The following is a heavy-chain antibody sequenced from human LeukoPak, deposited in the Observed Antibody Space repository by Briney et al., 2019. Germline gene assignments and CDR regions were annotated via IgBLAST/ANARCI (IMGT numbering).Heavy chain of an antibody. Sequence: GGSLRLSCAASGFTFSSYSMSWVRQAPGKGLEWVSYISSSSSTIYYADSVKGRFTISRDNAKNSLYLQMNSLRDEDTAVYYCARDLRDYYDSREADYWGQGTLVTVSS. D-gene: IGHD3-22*01. CDR3: ARDLRDYYDSREADY. CDR2: ISSSSSTI. V-gene: IGHV3-48*02. CDR1: GFTFSSYS. J-gene: IGHJ4*02.